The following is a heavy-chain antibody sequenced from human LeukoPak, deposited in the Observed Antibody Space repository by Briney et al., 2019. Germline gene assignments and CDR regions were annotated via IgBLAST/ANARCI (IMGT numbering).Heavy chain of an antibody. D-gene: IGHD2-2*01. J-gene: IGHJ5*01. CDR1: GASIISSGYY. CDR3: ARSFCTSTNCYTNWSDS. CDR2: IYYSGNT. V-gene: IGHV4-39*01. Sequence: SETLSLTCTVSGASIISSGYYWGWIRQPPGKGLDCIGSIYYSGNTFYNPSLKSRVTISVDTSKNQFSLRLSSVTAADTAVYYCARSFCTSTNCYTNWSDSWGQGTLVTVSS.